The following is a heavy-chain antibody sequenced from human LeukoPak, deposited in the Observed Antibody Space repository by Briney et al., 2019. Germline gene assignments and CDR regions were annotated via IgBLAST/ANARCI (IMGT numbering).Heavy chain of an antibody. J-gene: IGHJ6*03. CDR3: ARAPVVPAATPLDYYYYMDV. Sequence: SAKVSCKASGGTFSSYAISWVRQAPGQGLEWMGGIIPIFGTANYAQKFQGRVTITTDESTSTAYMELSSLRSEDTAVYYCARAPVVPAATPLDYYYYMDVWGKGTTVAVSS. CDR1: GGTFSSYA. CDR2: IIPIFGTA. D-gene: IGHD2-2*02. V-gene: IGHV1-69*05.